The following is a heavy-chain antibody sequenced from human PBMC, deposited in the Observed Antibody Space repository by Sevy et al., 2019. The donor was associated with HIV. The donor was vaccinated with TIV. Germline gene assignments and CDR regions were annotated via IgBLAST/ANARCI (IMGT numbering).Heavy chain of an antibody. Sequence: GGSLRLSCVASGFTLNSYWMSWVRQAPGKGLEWVANIKQDRSVKYYVNSVKGRFTISRDNARNLLYLQMNSLRVEDTALYYCVRAIAADGSFWGQGTLVTVSS. V-gene: IGHV3-7*01. CDR3: VRAIAADGSF. J-gene: IGHJ4*02. CDR1: GFTLNSYW. D-gene: IGHD6-13*01. CDR2: IKQDRSVK.